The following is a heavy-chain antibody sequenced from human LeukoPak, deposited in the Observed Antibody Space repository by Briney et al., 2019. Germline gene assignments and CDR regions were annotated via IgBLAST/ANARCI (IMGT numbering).Heavy chain of an antibody. V-gene: IGHV3-15*01. D-gene: IGHD3-10*01. J-gene: IGHJ4*02. CDR3: ARASYLWFGELMD. CDR2: IKSKTDGGTT. Sequence: GGSLRLSCAASGYTFSNAWMSWVRQAAGKGLEWVGRIKSKTDGGTTDYAAPVKGRFTISRDDSKNTLYLQMNSLRAEDTAVYYCARASYLWFGELMDWGQGTLVTVSS. CDR1: GYTFSNAW.